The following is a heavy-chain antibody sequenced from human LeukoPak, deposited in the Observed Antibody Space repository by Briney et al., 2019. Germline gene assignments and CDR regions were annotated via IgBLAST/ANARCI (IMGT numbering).Heavy chain of an antibody. CDR3: ARDGGSGWYDY. Sequence: SETLSLTCTVSGGSISSYYWSWIRQPPGKGLEWIGYIYYSGSTYYNPSLKSRLTVSLDTSKNQFSLKLTSVTAADTAIYYCARDGGSGWYDYWGQGTLVTVSS. D-gene: IGHD6-19*01. J-gene: IGHJ4*02. CDR2: IYYSGST. CDR1: GGSISSYY. V-gene: IGHV4-59*12.